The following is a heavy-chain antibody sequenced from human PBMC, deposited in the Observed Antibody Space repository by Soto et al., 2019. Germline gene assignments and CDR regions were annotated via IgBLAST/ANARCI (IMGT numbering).Heavy chain of an antibody. Sequence: QLQLQESGPGQVKPSETLSLTCTVPGGSISSSSYSWGWIRQPPGKGLEWIGRIYNSGSTNYNPSLKSRVTISVDTSKNQFSLNLSSVTAADTAVYYCARSSVLRGAGTLDIWGQGTMVTVSS. CDR1: GGSISSSSYS. CDR2: IYNSGST. CDR3: ARSSVLRGAGTLDI. V-gene: IGHV4-39*01. D-gene: IGHD2-15*01. J-gene: IGHJ3*02.